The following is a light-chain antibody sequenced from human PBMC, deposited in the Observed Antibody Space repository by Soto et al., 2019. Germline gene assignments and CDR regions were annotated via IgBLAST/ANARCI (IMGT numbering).Light chain of an antibody. Sequence: QSALTQPASVSGSPGQSITISCTGTSSDVGSYNLVSWYQQHPGKAPKLMIYEGSKRPSGVSNRFSGSTSGNTASLTISVLQAEDEADYYCCSYAGSSTLVFGGGTKLTVL. CDR2: EGS. V-gene: IGLV2-23*01. CDR1: SSDVGSYNL. CDR3: CSYAGSSTLV. J-gene: IGLJ2*01.